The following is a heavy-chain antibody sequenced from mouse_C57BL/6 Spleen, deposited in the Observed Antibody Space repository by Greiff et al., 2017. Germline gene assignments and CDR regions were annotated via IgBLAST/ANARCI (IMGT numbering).Heavy chain of an antibody. V-gene: IGHV1-80*01. J-gene: IGHJ1*03. CDR2: MYPGDGDT. CDR3: ARNYDVYFDV. Sequence: QVQLKESGAELVKPGASVKISCKASGYAFRSYWMNWVKQRPGKGLEWIGQMYPGDGDTNSNGKFKGKATLTADKSSSTAYMQLSSLTSEDSAVYVCARNYDVYFDVWGTGTTVTVSS. CDR1: GYAFRSYW. D-gene: IGHD2-4*01.